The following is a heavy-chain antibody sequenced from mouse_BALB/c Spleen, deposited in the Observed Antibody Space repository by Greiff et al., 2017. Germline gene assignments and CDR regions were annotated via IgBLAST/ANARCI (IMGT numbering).Heavy chain of an antibody. J-gene: IGHJ4*01. CDR3: ARNYRYGDYAMDY. Sequence: QVQLKQSGPGLVQPSQSLSITCTVSGFSLTSYGVHWVRQSPGKGLEWLGVIWSGGSTDYNAAFISRLSISKDNSKSQVFFKMNSLQANDTAIYYCARNYRYGDYAMDYWGQGTSVTVSS. V-gene: IGHV2-2*02. CDR1: GFSLTSYG. CDR2: IWSGGST. D-gene: IGHD2-14*01.